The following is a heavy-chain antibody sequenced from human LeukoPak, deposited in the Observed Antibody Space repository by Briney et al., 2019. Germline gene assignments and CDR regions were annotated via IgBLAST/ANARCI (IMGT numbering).Heavy chain of an antibody. CDR3: ARGVPDYGPTWWFDP. V-gene: IGHV4-31*03. CDR2: IYYSGST. D-gene: IGHD4-17*01. CDR1: GGSISSGGYY. J-gene: IGHJ5*02. Sequence: PSQTLSLTCTVSGGSISSGGYYWSWIRQHPGRGLEWIGYIYYSGSTYYNPSLKSRVTISVDTSKNQFCLKLSSVTAADTAVYYCARGVPDYGPTWWFDPWGQGTLVTVSS.